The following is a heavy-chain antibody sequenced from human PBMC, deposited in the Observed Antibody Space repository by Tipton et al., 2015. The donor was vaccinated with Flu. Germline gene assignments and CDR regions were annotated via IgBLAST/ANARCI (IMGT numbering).Heavy chain of an antibody. D-gene: IGHD4-17*01. Sequence: LRLSCTVSGGSISSSSYYWGWIRQPPGKGLEWIGSIYYSGSTYYNPSLKSRVTISVDTSKNQFSLKLSSVTAADTAVYYCARDSDYGDYENAFDIWGQGTMVTISS. V-gene: IGHV4-39*02. J-gene: IGHJ3*02. CDR3: ARDSDYGDYENAFDI. CDR2: IYYSGST. CDR1: GGSISSSSYY.